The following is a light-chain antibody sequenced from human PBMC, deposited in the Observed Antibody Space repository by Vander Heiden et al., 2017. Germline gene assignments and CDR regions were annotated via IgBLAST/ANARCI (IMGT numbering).Light chain of an antibody. J-gene: IGKJ1*01. Sequence: DIQMTQSPSILSASVGDRVTITCRASQTISNWLAWYQVKPGTAPQLLFREASSLERVLPLRFSGGGSGTYFTLTISSLQPDDFATYYCQQYNRAWTFGQGT. CDR3: QQYNRAWT. CDR2: EAS. CDR1: QTISNW. V-gene: IGKV1-5*03.